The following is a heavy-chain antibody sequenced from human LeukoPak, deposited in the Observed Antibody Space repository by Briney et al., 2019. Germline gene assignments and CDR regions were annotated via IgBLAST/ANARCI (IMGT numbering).Heavy chain of an antibody. D-gene: IGHD6-19*01. CDR1: GFTFSSYA. CDR2: ISYDGSNK. J-gene: IGHJ4*02. V-gene: IGHV3-30-3*01. CDR3: ARDPYSSGWYDY. Sequence: GGSLRLSCAASGFTFSSYAMHWVRQAPGKGLEWVAVISYDGSNKYYADSVKGRFTISRDNSKNTLYLQMNSLRAEDTAVYYCARDPYSSGWYDYWGQGTLVTVSS.